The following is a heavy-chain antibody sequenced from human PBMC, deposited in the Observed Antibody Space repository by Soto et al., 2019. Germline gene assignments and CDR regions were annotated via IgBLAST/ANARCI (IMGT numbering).Heavy chain of an antibody. J-gene: IGHJ4*02. CDR2: INPNSGGT. Sequence: ASVKVSCKASGYTFTVYYMPWVRQAPGEGLEWMGWINPNSGGTMYPQKFQGRVTMTWDTAISTAYMALTRLRSDDTAVYYCARDLAKGGGSAGFDYWGQGTLVTVSS. CDR3: ARDLAKGGGSAGFDY. V-gene: IGHV1-2*02. CDR1: GYTFTVYY. D-gene: IGHD1-26*01.